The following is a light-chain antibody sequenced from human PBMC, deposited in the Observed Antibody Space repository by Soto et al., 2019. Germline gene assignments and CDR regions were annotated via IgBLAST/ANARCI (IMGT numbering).Light chain of an antibody. CDR3: QQGYSTPIT. CDR1: QSVSSSY. V-gene: IGKV3-20*01. J-gene: IGKJ5*01. Sequence: EIVLTQSPGTLSLSPGERATLSGRASQSVSSSYLAWYQQKPGQPPRLLIYGASSRATGIPDRFSGSGSGTDFTLTISRLEPEDFATYYCQQGYSTPITFGQGTRLEI. CDR2: GAS.